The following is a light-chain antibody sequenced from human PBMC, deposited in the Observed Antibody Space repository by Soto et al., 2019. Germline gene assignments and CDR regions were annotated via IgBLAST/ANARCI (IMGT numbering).Light chain of an antibody. CDR1: QSISNH. CDR2: AAS. J-gene: IGKJ1*01. Sequence: IQMTQSPSFLSGSVSERFIITCGASQSISNHLNWYQQKPGKAPKLLIFAASSLQSGVPSRFSGSRSGPDFTLTISSLQPEDFATYYCQQSYSSPPTFGQGTKVDI. CDR3: QQSYSSPPT. V-gene: IGKV1-39*01.